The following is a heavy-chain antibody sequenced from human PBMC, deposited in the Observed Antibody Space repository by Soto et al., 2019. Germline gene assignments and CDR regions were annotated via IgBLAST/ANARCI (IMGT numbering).Heavy chain of an antibody. CDR2: IWYDGSNK. V-gene: IGHV3-33*01. J-gene: IGHJ6*02. CDR1: GFTFSSYG. Sequence: QVQLVESGGGVVQPGRSLRLSCAASGFTFSSYGMHWVRQAPGKGLEWVAVIWYDGSNKYYADSVKGRFTISRDNSKNTLYLQMNSLRAEDTAVYCCAREGRIATVTTLPPYGMDVWGQGTTVTVSS. D-gene: IGHD4-17*01. CDR3: AREGRIATVTTLPPYGMDV.